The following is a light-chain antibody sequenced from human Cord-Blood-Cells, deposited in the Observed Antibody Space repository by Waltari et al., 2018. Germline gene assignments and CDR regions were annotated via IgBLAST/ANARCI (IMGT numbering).Light chain of an antibody. Sequence: QSALTLPASVSGSPGQPITISCTGTSSDVGGYNYASWYQQHPGKPPKPMMYDVSNLPAGVSNRFSGSKSGNTASLTISGLQAEDEADYYCSSYTSSSTLVFGGGTKLTVL. CDR2: DVS. CDR1: SSDVGGYNY. CDR3: SSYTSSSTLV. J-gene: IGLJ3*02. V-gene: IGLV2-14*03.